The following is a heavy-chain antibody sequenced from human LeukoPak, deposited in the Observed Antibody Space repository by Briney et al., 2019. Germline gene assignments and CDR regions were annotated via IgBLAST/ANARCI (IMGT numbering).Heavy chain of an antibody. CDR3: ARDREYSYGSSYYYGMDV. Sequence: GSLRLSCAASEFTFSTYWMSWVRQAPGRGLEWVANIKQDGSEKYYVDSVKGRFTISRDNAKNSLYLQMNSLRAEDTAVYYCARDREYSYGSSYYYGMDVWGQGTTVTVSS. D-gene: IGHD5-18*01. CDR2: IKQDGSEK. CDR1: EFTFSTYW. V-gene: IGHV3-7*01. J-gene: IGHJ6*02.